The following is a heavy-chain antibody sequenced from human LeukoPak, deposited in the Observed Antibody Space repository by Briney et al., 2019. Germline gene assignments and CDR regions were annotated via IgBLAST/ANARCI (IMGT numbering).Heavy chain of an antibody. D-gene: IGHD4-11*01. CDR3: AKERLTTTTYDS. Sequence: GGSLRLSCAASGFTFSTYAMSWVRQAPGKGLEWVSLISGSGGSTYYADSVKGRFTISRDNGKNTLSLQMNSLRAEDTALYYCAKERLTTTTYDSWGRGTLVTVSS. V-gene: IGHV3-23*01. J-gene: IGHJ4*02. CDR2: ISGSGGST. CDR1: GFTFSTYA.